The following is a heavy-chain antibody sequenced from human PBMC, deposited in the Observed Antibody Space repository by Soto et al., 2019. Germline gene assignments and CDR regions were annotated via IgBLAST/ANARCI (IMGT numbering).Heavy chain of an antibody. D-gene: IGHD6-13*01. CDR1: GFTFSSSA. CDR3: AKKGQAAGGVFDI. Sequence: EVQLLESGGDFVQPGGSLRLSCAASGFTFSSSAMSWVRQAPGKGLEWVSAVSSSGADTYYADSVKGRFTISRDNPKNTLYLQMNSLRVEDTAIYYCAKKGQAAGGVFDIWGQGTTVTVSS. J-gene: IGHJ3*02. CDR2: VSSSGADT. V-gene: IGHV3-23*01.